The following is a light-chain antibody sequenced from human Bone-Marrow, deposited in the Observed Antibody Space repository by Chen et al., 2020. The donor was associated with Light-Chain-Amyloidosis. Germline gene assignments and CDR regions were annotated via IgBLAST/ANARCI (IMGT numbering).Light chain of an antibody. V-gene: IGLV3-21*02. J-gene: IGLJ2*01. CDR2: DDA. Sequence: YVVTQPSSVSVAPGQTATITCTGDNIGSRHIHWYRRFPGQATALVVYDDADRPLGIPDRCSGSNSGNTATIAIGGGEAVDEAEYYCQLRDTSTGMVFGGGTKVTVL. CDR1: NIGSRH. CDR3: QLRDTSTGMV.